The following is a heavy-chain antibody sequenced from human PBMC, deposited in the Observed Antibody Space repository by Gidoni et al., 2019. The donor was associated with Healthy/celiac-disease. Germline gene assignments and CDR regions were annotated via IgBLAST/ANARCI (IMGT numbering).Heavy chain of an antibody. CDR1: RLTASSHY. J-gene: IGHJ4*02. CDR3: HYERRLGGRVVYFDY. Sequence: AQLLESGGGLIQPGGSLRLSCAPSRLTASSHYLSWVRPAPGKGLGWVSVIYSGGSTYYADSVRIRFTISRDNSKNTLYLQINSLRAEDTAVYYCHYERRLGGRVVYFDYWGQGTLVTVSS. V-gene: IGHV3-53*01. D-gene: IGHD3-22*01. CDR2: IYSGGST.